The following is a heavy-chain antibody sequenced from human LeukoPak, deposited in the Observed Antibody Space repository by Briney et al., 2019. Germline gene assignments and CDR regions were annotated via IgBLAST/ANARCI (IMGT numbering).Heavy chain of an antibody. Sequence: PGGSLRLSCAASGFTFSSYSMNWVRQAPGKGLEWVSYISSSSSTIYYADSVKGRFTISRDNSKNTLYLQMNSLRAEDTAVYYCAKSGIAVAGISPFDYWGQGTLVTVSS. D-gene: IGHD6-19*01. V-gene: IGHV3-48*01. CDR3: AKSGIAVAGISPFDY. CDR1: GFTFSSYS. CDR2: ISSSSSTI. J-gene: IGHJ4*02.